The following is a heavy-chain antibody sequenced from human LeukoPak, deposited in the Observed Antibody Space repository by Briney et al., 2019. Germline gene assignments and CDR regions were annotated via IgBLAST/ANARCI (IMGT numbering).Heavy chain of an antibody. J-gene: IGHJ4*02. CDR2: ISGSGGST. CDR3: AKLSPDIAVAGGDY. Sequence: PGGSLRLSCAASEFTFSSYAMSWVRQAPGRGLEWVSAISGSGGSTYYADSVKGRFTISRDNSKNTLYLQMNSLRAEDTAVYYCAKLSPDIAVAGGDYWGQGTLVTVSS. D-gene: IGHD6-19*01. CDR1: EFTFSSYA. V-gene: IGHV3-23*01.